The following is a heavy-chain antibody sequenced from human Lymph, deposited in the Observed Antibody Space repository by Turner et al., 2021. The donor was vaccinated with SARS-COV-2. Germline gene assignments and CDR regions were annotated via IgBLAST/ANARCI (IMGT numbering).Heavy chain of an antibody. CDR2: MNPNSGNK. CDR3: AGGRYSGGGMDV. Sequence: QVQLVQSGAEVKKPVASVKFSCKAPGYTFTSYDINWVRQATGQGLEWMGWMNPNSGNKGYAQKFQGRVTMTRNTSISTAYMELSSLRSEDTAVYYGAGGRYSGGGMDVWGQGTTVTVSS. CDR1: GYTFTSYD. J-gene: IGHJ6*02. V-gene: IGHV1-8*02. D-gene: IGHD1-26*01.